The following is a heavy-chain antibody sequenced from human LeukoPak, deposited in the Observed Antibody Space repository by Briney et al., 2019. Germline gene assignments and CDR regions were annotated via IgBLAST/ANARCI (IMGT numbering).Heavy chain of an antibody. CDR2: ISSSGSSI. V-gene: IGHV3-48*03. D-gene: IGHD3-22*01. CDR3: ARRGYYDTSGYLFDD. J-gene: IGHJ4*02. CDR1: GFTFSSSE. Sequence: PGGSLRLSCAASGFTFSSSEMNCARQAPGRGLEWVSYISSSGSSIYYVDSVKGRFIISRDNAKISLFLQMNSLRAEDTAVYYCARRGYYDTSGYLFDDWGQGTLVTVSS.